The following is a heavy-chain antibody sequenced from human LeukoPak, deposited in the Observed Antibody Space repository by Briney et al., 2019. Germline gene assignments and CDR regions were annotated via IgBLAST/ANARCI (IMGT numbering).Heavy chain of an antibody. D-gene: IGHD4-17*01. Sequence: GRSLRLSCAASGFTFSSYAMHWVRQAPGKGLEWVAVISYDGSNKYYADSVKGRFTISRDNSKNTLYLQMNSLRAEDTAVYYCARRGYTVTTPYYFDYWGQGTLVTVSS. CDR2: ISYDGSNK. J-gene: IGHJ4*02. V-gene: IGHV3-30*04. CDR3: ARRGYTVTTPYYFDY. CDR1: GFTFSSYA.